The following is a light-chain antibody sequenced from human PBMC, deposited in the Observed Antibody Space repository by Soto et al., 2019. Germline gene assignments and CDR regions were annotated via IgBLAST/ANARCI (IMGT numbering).Light chain of an antibody. CDR1: SSDVGGYNY. CDR3: SSYTSSSTRV. V-gene: IGLV2-14*01. J-gene: IGLJ1*01. Sequence: ALTQPASVSGSPGQSITVSCTGTSSDVGGYNYVSWYQQHPGKAPKLMIYEVSNRPSGVSNRFSGSKSGNTASLTISGLQAEDEADYYCSSYTSSSTRVFGTGTKVTVL. CDR2: EVS.